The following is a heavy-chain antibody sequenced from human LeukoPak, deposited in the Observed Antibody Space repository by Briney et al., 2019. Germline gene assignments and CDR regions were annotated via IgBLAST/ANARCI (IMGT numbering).Heavy chain of an antibody. CDR2: IYPGDSDT. J-gene: IGHJ4*02. CDR1: GYSFSSCW. CDR3: ARSPSGRRGGYYFDN. D-gene: IGHD3-10*01. Sequence: GESLKISCKSSGYSFSSCWIGWVRQMPGKGLEWMGIIYPGDSDTRYSPSFQGQVNISADKSITTAYLQWSSLKVSDTAIYYCARSPSGRRGGYYFDNWGQGTLLTVSS. V-gene: IGHV5-51*01.